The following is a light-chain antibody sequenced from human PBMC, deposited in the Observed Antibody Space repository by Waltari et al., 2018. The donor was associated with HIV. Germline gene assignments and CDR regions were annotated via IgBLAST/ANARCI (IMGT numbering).Light chain of an antibody. CDR3: CSYAGSFTLI. Sequence: QSALTQPRSVSGSPGQSVTISCTGTSSDVGGSYYVSWYQHHSGKAPKLLIYDVTKRPSGVPDRFSGSKSGNTASLTISGLQAEDEADYHCCSYAGSFTLIFGGGTTVTVL. J-gene: IGLJ2*01. CDR1: SSDVGGSYY. CDR2: DVT. V-gene: IGLV2-11*01.